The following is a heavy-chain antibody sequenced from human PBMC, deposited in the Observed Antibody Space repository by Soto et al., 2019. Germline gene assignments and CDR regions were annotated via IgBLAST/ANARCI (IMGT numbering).Heavy chain of an antibody. D-gene: IGHD6-13*01. CDR1: GGSISSYY. J-gene: IGHJ5*02. V-gene: IGHV4-59*01. Sequence: TLSLTCTVSGGSISSYYWSWIRQPPGKGLEWIGYIYYSGSTNYNPSLKSRVTISVDTSKNQFSLKLSSVTAADTAVYYCARDATGYSHPWGQGTLVTVSS. CDR2: IYYSGST. CDR3: ARDATGYSHP.